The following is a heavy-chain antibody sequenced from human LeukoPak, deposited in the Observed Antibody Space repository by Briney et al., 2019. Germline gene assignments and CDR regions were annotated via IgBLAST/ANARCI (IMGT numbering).Heavy chain of an antibody. CDR3: AKATPYGSGDKYHLDY. Sequence: PGGSLRLSCAASGFTFSSYAMSWVRQAPGKGLEWVSAISSSGVSTYYADSVKGRFTISRDNSKNTLYLQMNSLRAGDTAVYYSAKATPYGSGDKYHLDYWGQGTLVTVSS. J-gene: IGHJ4*02. CDR2: ISSSGVST. D-gene: IGHD3-10*01. V-gene: IGHV3-23*01. CDR1: GFTFSSYA.